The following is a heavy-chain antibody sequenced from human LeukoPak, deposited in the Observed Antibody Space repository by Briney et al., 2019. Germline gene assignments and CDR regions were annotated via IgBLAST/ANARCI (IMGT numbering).Heavy chain of an antibody. J-gene: IGHJ3*02. CDR1: GFTFSSYA. CDR3: AKDETSSWYSAFDI. V-gene: IGHV3-30*04. CDR2: ISYDGSNK. Sequence: GGSLRLSCAASGFTFSSYAMRWVRQAPGKGLEWVAVISYDGSNKYYADSVKGRFSISRDNSKNTLYLQMNSLRAEDTAVYYCAKDETSSWYSAFDIWGQGTMVTVSS. D-gene: IGHD6-13*01.